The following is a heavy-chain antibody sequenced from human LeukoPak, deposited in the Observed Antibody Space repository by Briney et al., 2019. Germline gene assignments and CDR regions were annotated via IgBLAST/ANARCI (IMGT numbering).Heavy chain of an antibody. D-gene: IGHD1-26*01. CDR1: GFTFDDYA. J-gene: IGHJ3*02. CDR2: ISWNSGSI. V-gene: IGHV3-9*01. Sequence: ALRLSCAASGFTFDDYAMHWVRQAPGKGLEWGSGISWNSGSIGYADSVKGRFTISRDNAKNSLYLQMNSLRAEDTALYYCAKDKGDLGATTPAFDIWGQGTMVTVSS. CDR3: AKDKGDLGATTPAFDI.